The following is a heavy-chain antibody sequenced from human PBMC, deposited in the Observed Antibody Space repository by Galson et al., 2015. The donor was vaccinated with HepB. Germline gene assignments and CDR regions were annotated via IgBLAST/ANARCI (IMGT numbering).Heavy chain of an antibody. CDR3: ARVIRKDLAVMVYVVRTYHFDT. CDR2: MNPKSGNT. V-gene: IGHV1-8*01. CDR1: GYTFTNYD. Sequence: SVKVSCKASGYTFTNYDINWVRQAPGQGLQRMGWMNPKSGNTGYAQDFQGRVTMTRDTSTNTAFMELSSLRSEDAAVYYCARVIRKDLAVMVYVVRTYHFDTWGQGALVTVSS. D-gene: IGHD2-8*01. J-gene: IGHJ4*02.